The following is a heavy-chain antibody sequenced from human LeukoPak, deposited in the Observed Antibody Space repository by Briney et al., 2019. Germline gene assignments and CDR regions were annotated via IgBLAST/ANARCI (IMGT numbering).Heavy chain of an antibody. CDR1: GYSFTSYW. CDR3: ARLIAVAGTGWFDP. CDR2: IYPGDSDT. D-gene: IGHD6-19*01. V-gene: IGHV5-51*01. J-gene: IGHJ5*02. Sequence: PGGSLKISCKGSGYSFTSYWIGWARQMPGKGLEWMGIIYPGDSDTRYSPSFQGQVTISADKSISTAYLQWSSLKASDTAMYYCARLIAVAGTGWFDPWGQGTLVTVSS.